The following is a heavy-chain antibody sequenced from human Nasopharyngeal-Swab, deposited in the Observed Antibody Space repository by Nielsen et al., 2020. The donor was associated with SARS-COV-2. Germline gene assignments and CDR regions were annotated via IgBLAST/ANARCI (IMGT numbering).Heavy chain of an antibody. J-gene: IGHJ4*02. CDR3: ARDGADFWSGMGFDY. V-gene: IGHV4-59*12. CDR2: IYYSGTT. CDR1: GGSIRSYY. Sequence: SETLSLTCTVSGGSIRSYYWSWIRQPPGKGLEWIGYIYYSGTTNYNPSLKSRVTISVDTSKNQFSLKLSSVTAADTAVYYCARDGADFWSGMGFDYWGQGTLVTVSS. D-gene: IGHD3-3*01.